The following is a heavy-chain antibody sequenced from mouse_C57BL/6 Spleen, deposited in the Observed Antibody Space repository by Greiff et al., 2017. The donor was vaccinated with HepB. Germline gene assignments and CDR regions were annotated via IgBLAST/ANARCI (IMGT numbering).Heavy chain of an antibody. V-gene: IGHV1-15*01. CDR1: GYTFTDYE. CDR2: IDPETGGT. D-gene: IGHD2-5*01. J-gene: IGHJ3*01. Sequence: VQLQQSGAELVRPGASVTLSCKASGYTFTDYEMHWVKQTPVHGLEWIGAIDPETGGTAYNQKFKGKAILTADKSSSTAYMELRSLTSEDSAVYYCTRRGYSNPFAYWGQGTLVTVSA. CDR3: TRRGYSNPFAY.